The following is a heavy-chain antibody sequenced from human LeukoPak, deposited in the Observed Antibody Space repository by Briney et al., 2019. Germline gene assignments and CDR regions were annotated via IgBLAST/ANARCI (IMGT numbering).Heavy chain of an antibody. D-gene: IGHD2-15*01. Sequence: ASVKVSCKVSGYTLTELSMHWVRQAPGKGLEWMGGFDPEDGETIYAQKFQGRVTMTEDTSTDTAYMEVSSLRSEDTAVYYCALGGGLRGWFDPWGQGTLVIVSS. J-gene: IGHJ5*02. CDR2: FDPEDGET. CDR3: ALGGGLRGWFDP. V-gene: IGHV1-24*01. CDR1: GYTLTELS.